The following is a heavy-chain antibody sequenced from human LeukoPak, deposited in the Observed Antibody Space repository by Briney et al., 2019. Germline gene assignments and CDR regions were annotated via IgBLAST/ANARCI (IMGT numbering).Heavy chain of an antibody. V-gene: IGHV1-2*02. J-gene: IGHJ4*02. CDR3: AREWDYYAF. CDR2: INPKSGDT. Sequence: ASVKVSCEASGYTFTDYYMHWVRQAPGQGLEWMGWINPKSGDTRYAQKFQGRVTMTRDTSITTAYMDLSSLRSDDTAVYYCAREWDYYAFWGQGTLVTVSS. CDR1: GYTFTDYY.